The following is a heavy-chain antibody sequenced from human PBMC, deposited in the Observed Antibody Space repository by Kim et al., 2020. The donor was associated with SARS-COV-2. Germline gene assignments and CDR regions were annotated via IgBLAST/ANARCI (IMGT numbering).Heavy chain of an antibody. Sequence: SVKVSCKASGGTFSSYAISWVRQAPGQGLEWMGRIIPILGIANYAQKFQGRVTITADKSTSTAYMELSSLRSEDTAVYYCARDKMGRNWNYGNWFDHWGKGTLVTVSS. CDR1: GGTFSSYA. J-gene: IGHJ5*02. CDR2: IIPILGIA. V-gene: IGHV1-69*04. CDR3: ARDKMGRNWNYGNWFDH. D-gene: IGHD1-7*01.